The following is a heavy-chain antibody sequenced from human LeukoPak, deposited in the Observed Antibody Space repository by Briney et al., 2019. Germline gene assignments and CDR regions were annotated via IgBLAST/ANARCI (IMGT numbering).Heavy chain of an antibody. CDR3: ARGPSGYHNT. CDR2: IYSGGST. Sequence: GGSLRLSCAASGFTFSDYYMTWVRQAPGKGLEWVSLIYSGGSTYYADSVKGRFTISRDNSKNTLYLQMNSLRAEDTAVYYWARGPSGYHNTGGQGTLVTVSS. CDR1: GFTFSDYY. V-gene: IGHV3-66*01. D-gene: IGHD5-12*01. J-gene: IGHJ4*02.